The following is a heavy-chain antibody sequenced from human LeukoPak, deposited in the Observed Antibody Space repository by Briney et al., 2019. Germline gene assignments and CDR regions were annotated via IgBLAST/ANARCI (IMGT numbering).Heavy chain of an antibody. CDR2: IYTSGST. V-gene: IGHV4-61*02. CDR3: ARDGLGGWFDP. D-gene: IGHD2-15*01. Sequence: SETLSLTCTVSGGSISSGSYYWSWIRQPAGKGLEWIGRIYTSGSTNYNPSLKSRVTISVDTSKNQFSLKLSSVTAADTAVYYCARDGLGGWFDPWGQGTMVTVSS. CDR1: GGSISSGSYY. J-gene: IGHJ5*02.